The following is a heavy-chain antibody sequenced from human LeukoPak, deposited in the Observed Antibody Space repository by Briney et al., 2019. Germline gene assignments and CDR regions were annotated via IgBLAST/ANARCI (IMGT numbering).Heavy chain of an antibody. Sequence: GGSLRLSCAASGFTFSDYYMGWIRQAPGKGLEWVSYISSSSSYTNYADSVKGRFTISRDNAKNSLYLQMSSLRAEDTAVYYCARCGTPNNFYYYGMDVWGQGTTVTVSS. CDR2: ISSSSSYT. D-gene: IGHD1-26*01. J-gene: IGHJ6*02. CDR3: ARCGTPNNFYYYGMDV. CDR1: GFTFSDYY. V-gene: IGHV3-11*03.